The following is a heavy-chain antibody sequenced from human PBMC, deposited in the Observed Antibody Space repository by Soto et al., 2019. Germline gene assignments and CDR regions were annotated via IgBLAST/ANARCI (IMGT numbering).Heavy chain of an antibody. J-gene: IGHJ5*02. CDR2: INAGNGNT. CDR1: GYTFTSYA. V-gene: IGHV1-3*01. D-gene: IGHD2-2*02. Sequence: GASVKVSCKASGYTFTSYAMHWVRQAPGQRLEWMGWINAGNGNTKYSQKFQGRVTITRDTSASTAYMELSSLRSEDTAVYYCARGEVVPAAIGGDWFDPWGQGTLVTVSS. CDR3: ARGEVVPAAIGGDWFDP.